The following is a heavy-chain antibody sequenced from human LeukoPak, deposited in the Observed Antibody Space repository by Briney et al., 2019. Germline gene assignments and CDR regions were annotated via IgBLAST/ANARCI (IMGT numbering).Heavy chain of an antibody. V-gene: IGHV1-69*05. Sequence: ASVKVSCKASGGTFSSYAISWVRQAPGQGLEWMGRIIPIFGTANYAQKFQGRVAITTDESTSTAYMELSSLRSEDTAVYYCAREGGRVVVIYRYFDLWGRGTLVTVSS. CDR3: AREGGRVVVIYRYFDL. CDR2: IIPIFGTA. D-gene: IGHD2-21*01. CDR1: GGTFSSYA. J-gene: IGHJ2*01.